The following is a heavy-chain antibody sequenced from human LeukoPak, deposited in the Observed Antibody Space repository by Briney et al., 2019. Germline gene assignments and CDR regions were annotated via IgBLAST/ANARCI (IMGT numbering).Heavy chain of an antibody. D-gene: IGHD4-17*01. CDR1: GGTFSSYA. J-gene: IGHJ4*02. CDR3: ATTVTTGYFDY. Sequence: GASVNVSCKASGGTFSSYAISWVRQAPGQGLEWMGGIIPIFGTANYAQKFQGRVTITTEESTSTAYMELSSLRSEDTAVYYCATTVTTGYFDYWGQGTLVTVSS. V-gene: IGHV1-69*05. CDR2: IIPIFGTA.